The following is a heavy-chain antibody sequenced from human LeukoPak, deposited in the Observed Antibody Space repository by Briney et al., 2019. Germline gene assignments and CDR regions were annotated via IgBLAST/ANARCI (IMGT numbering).Heavy chain of an antibody. Sequence: PGGSLRLSCAASGFPFSSFEMNWVRQAPGQGLEWVAYISSSGGTTYYADSVKGRFTSSRDNAKNLVYLQMNSLRVEDTAVYYCARDFGIVDNRFDYWGQGALVTVSS. J-gene: IGHJ4*02. CDR1: GFPFSSFE. V-gene: IGHV3-48*03. CDR3: ARDFGIVDNRFDY. CDR2: ISSSGGTT. D-gene: IGHD5-12*01.